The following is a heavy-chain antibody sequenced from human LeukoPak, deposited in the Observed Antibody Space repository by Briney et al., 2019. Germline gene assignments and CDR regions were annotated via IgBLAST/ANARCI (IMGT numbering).Heavy chain of an antibody. V-gene: IGHV4-38-2*02. CDR2: IHHSGST. CDR1: GYSISSGYY. D-gene: IGHD6-13*01. J-gene: IGHJ1*01. CDR3: ARVAAGIGFFQH. Sequence: PSETLSLTCIVSGYSISSGYYWGWIRQPPGKGLEWIGNIHHSGSTYYNPSLKSRVTISVDTPKNKLSLKLSSVTAADTAVYYCARVAAGIGFFQHWGHGTMVTASS.